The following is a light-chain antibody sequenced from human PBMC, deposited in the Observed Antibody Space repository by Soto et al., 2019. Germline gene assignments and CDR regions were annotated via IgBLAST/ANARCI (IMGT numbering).Light chain of an antibody. J-gene: IGKJ5*01. Sequence: DIQLTQSPSFLSASVGDRVTITCRARQDINTYLAWYQQKPGKAPKLLIFAASTLQNGVPSRFGGSGSGTEFTVTITSLQPEDFATYYCQQRKSYPITFGQGTRLEIK. CDR1: QDINTY. V-gene: IGKV1-9*01. CDR3: QQRKSYPIT. CDR2: AAS.